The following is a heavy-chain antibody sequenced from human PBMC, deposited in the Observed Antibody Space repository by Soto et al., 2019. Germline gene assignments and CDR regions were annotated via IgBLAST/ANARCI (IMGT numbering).Heavy chain of an antibody. Sequence: GGSLRLSCSASGFTFSSFSMHWVRQSPEKGLEYVSHVSSDGGRIYYADSVKGRFIISRDNSKNMLYLQMSSLRPDDSAVYYCVKSRGGANYGFVDWGERPLFTV. V-gene: IGHV3-64D*06. D-gene: IGHD4-17*01. CDR2: VSSDGGRI. J-gene: IGHJ4*02. CDR3: VKSRGGANYGFVD. CDR1: GFTFSSFS.